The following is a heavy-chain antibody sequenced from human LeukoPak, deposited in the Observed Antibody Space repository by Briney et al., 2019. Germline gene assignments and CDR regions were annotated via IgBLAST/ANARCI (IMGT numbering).Heavy chain of an antibody. D-gene: IGHD5-24*01. V-gene: IGHV1-8*01. J-gene: IGHJ5*02. CDR1: GYTFTSYD. CDR2: MNPKSSNT. CDR3: ARGRARAGWPNWFDP. Sequence: ASVKVSCKASGYTFTSYDINWVRQATGQGLEWMGWMNPKSSNTGYAQKFQGRVTFTRITSIDTACMELSSLRSEDTAVYYCARGRARAGWPNWFDPWGQGTLVTVSS.